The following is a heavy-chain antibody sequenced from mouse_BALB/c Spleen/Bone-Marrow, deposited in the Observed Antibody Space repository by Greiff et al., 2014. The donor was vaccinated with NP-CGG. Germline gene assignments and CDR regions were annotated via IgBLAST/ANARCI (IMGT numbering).Heavy chain of an antibody. D-gene: IGHD3-1*01. Sequence: VQLVESGAELARPGASVKMSCKASAYTFTDYTVQWVKQRPGQGLEWIGYINLSNGYTNYNQIFKDKAALTADKSSSTAYMQLSRLTSEDSTVYYCARRGTYRAPSYALDYWGQGNSLTVSS. CDR1: AYTFTDYT. J-gene: IGHJ4*01. V-gene: IGHV1-4*01. CDR3: ARRGTYRAPSYALDY. CDR2: INLSNGYT.